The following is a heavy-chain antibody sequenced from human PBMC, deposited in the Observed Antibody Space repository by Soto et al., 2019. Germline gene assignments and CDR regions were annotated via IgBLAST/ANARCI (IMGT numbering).Heavy chain of an antibody. D-gene: IGHD3-10*01. CDR1: GFAVSGNY. CDR3: VRAPFPAGTHTNNAFDL. Sequence: MPFVESGGGLIQPGGSLTLSCAATGFAVSGNYMTWVRQPPRKGLEWVSVIYTDGTTYYADSIKGRFTISRDTSKNTVYLHMTTLGVDDTAVYYCVRAPFPAGTHTNNAFDLWGQGTMVAVSS. V-gene: IGHV3-53*01. CDR2: IYTDGTT. J-gene: IGHJ3*01.